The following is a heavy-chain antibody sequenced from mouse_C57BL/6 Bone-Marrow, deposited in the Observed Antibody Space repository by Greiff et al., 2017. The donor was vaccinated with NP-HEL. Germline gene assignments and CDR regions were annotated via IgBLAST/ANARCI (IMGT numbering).Heavy chain of an antibody. J-gene: IGHJ2*01. Sequence: VQLQQSGAELVRPGASVTLSCKASGYTFTDYEMHWVKQTPVHGLEWIGAIDPETGGTAYNQKFKGKAILTADKSSSTAYMELRSLTSEDSAVYYCTRGGSYFHYFDYWGQGTTLTVSS. V-gene: IGHV1-15*01. CDR1: GYTFTDYE. CDR3: TRGGSYFHYFDY. D-gene: IGHD2-12*01. CDR2: IDPETGGT.